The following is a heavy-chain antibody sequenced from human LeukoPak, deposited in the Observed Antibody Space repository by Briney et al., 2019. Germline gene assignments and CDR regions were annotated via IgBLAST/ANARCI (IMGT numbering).Heavy chain of an antibody. D-gene: IGHD3-10*01. CDR1: GGSISSGDYY. V-gene: IGHV4-30-4*08. J-gene: IGHJ4*02. Sequence: KPSETLSLTCTVSGGSISSGDYYWSWIRQPPGMGLEWIGYIYYSGSTYYNPSLKSRVTISVDTSKNQFSLKLSSVTAADTAVYYCARVSVPHKYYFDYWGQGTLVTVSS. CDR2: IYYSGST. CDR3: ARVSVPHKYYFDY.